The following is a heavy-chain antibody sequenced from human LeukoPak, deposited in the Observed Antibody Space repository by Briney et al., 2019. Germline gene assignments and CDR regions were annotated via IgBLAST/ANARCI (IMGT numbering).Heavy chain of an antibody. V-gene: IGHV3-30*18. CDR3: AKDDYSSSYPYYYYYVDV. J-gene: IGHJ6*03. CDR1: GFTFSSYA. D-gene: IGHD6-6*01. Sequence: GGSLRLSCAASGFTFSSYAMHWVRQAPGKGLEWVALISYHENNKYYPDSVKGRFTISRDNSKNTLYLQMNSLRAEDTAVYYCAKDDYSSSYPYYYYYVDVWGKGTTVTVSS. CDR2: ISYHENNK.